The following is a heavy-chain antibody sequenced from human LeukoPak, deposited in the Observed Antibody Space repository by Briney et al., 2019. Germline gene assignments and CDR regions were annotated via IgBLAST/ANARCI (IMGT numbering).Heavy chain of an antibody. CDR3: ARERALGGYDI. J-gene: IGHJ3*02. V-gene: IGHV1-69*13. CDR1: GGTFSSYA. Sequence: ASVKVSCTASGGTFSSYAISWVRQAPGQGLEWMGGIIPIFGTANYAQKFQGRVTITADESTSTAYMELSSLRSEDTAVYYCARERALGGYDIWGQGTMVTVSS. D-gene: IGHD1-26*01. CDR2: IIPIFGTA.